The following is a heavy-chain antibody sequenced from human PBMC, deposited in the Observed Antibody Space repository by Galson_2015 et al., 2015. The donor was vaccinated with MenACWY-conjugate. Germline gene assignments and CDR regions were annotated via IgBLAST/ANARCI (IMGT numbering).Heavy chain of an antibody. V-gene: IGHV6-1*01. J-gene: IGHJ4*02. CDR3: AREVMFSRNFYAIDY. CDR1: GDSVSSHNAA. Sequence: CAISGDSVSSHNAAWNWIRQSPSRGLEWLGRTYFKSKRYNDYAASVRSRLTINPDTSKNLISLQLNSVTPEDTAVYYCAREVMFSRNFYAIDYWVQGTRVTVSS. CDR2: TYFKSKRYN. D-gene: IGHD3-10*02.